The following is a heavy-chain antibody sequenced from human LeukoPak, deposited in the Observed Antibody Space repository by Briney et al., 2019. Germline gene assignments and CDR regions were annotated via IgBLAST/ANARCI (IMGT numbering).Heavy chain of an antibody. V-gene: IGHV1-8*01. Sequence: ASVKVSCKASGYTFTSYDINWVRQATGQGLEWMGWMNPNSGNTGYAQKFQGRVTMTRNTSISTAYMELSSLRSEDTGVYYCTRDPPRDSWEPSWDYWGQGTLITVSS. J-gene: IGHJ4*02. CDR3: TRDPPRDSWEPSWDY. CDR2: MNPNSGNT. CDR1: GYTFTSYD. D-gene: IGHD1-26*01.